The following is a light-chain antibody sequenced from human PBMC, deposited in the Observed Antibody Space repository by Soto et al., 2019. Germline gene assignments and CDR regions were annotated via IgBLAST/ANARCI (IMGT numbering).Light chain of an antibody. CDR3: AVWDYSLCDWV. CDR1: SSNIGRDY. Sequence: QSVLTQPPSASGTPGQRVTISCSGSSSNIGRDYVYWFQQLPGTAPKLLIYTNNQRPSGVPDRFSGSKSGTSASLAISGLRSEDEAEYYCAVWDYSLCDWVFGGGTKLTVL. J-gene: IGLJ3*02. V-gene: IGLV1-47*02. CDR2: TNN.